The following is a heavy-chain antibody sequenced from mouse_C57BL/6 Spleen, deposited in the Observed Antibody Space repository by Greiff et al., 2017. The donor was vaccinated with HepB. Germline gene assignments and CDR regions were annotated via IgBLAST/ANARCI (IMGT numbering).Heavy chain of an antibody. J-gene: IGHJ4*01. V-gene: IGHV1-82*01. CDR1: GYAFSSSW. CDR2: IYPGDGDT. Sequence: QVQLQQSGPELVKPGASVKISCKASGYAFSSSWMNWVKQRPGKGLEWIGRIYPGDGDTNYNGKFKGKATLTADKSSSTAYMQLSSLTSEDSAVYFCARSYSKGYAMDYWGQGTSVTVSS. D-gene: IGHD2-5*01. CDR3: ARSYSKGYAMDY.